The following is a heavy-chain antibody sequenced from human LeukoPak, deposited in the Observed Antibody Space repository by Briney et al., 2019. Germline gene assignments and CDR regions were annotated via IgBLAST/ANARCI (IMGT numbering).Heavy chain of an antibody. Sequence: PGGPLRLSCAASGFTFSNYAMNWVRQAPGKGLEWVSSISGSGTSTDYADSVKGRFTISRDNSKNTLYLQMNSLRAEDTAVYYCAKAAPKYYYYYMDVWGKGTTVTVSS. V-gene: IGHV3-23*01. CDR3: AKAAPKYYYYYMDV. CDR2: ISGSGTST. J-gene: IGHJ6*03. CDR1: GFTFSNYA.